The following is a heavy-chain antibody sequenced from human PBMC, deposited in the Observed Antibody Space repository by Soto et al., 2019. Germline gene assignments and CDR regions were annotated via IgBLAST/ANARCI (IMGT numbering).Heavy chain of an antibody. CDR1: GYTFTVYY. CDR2: INPKSGGT. J-gene: IGHJ4*02. Sequence: QVQLVQSGAEVKKPGASVNVSCKASGYTFTVYYMHWVRQAPGQGLEWMGWINPKSGGTTYPQKFQGRVTMTWDTSISTAYMALTSLGSDDTAVYYCARDLARGGGSAGFDYWGQGTLVTVSS. D-gene: IGHD1-26*01. V-gene: IGHV1-2*02. CDR3: ARDLARGGGSAGFDY.